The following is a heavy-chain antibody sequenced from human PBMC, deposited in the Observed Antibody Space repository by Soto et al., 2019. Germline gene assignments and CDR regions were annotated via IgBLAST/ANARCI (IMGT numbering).Heavy chain of an antibody. CDR3: ARVVVAKLQQDAFDI. CDR2: IYYSGST. CDR1: GGSISSYY. J-gene: IGHJ3*02. D-gene: IGHD3-22*01. V-gene: IGHV4-59*01. Sequence: PSETLSLTCTVSGGSISSYYWSWIRQPPGKGLEWIGYIYYSGSTNYNPSLKSRVTISVDTSKNQFSLKLSSVTAADTAVYYCARVVVAKLQQDAFDIWGQGTMVTVSS.